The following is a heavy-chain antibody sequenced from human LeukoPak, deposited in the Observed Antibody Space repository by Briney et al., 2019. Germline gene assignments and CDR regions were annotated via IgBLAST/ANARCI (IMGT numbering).Heavy chain of an antibody. D-gene: IGHD2-15*01. CDR3: ARALYGYCSGGTCYWSYFDY. CDR1: GFTFSSFG. CDR2: IWYDGSDK. J-gene: IGHJ4*02. V-gene: IGHV3-33*01. Sequence: GRSLRLSCAASGFTFSSFGVHWVRQAPGKGLEWVAVIWYDGSDKYYADSVKGRFTISRDNSKNTVYLQMNSLRAEDTAVYYCARALYGYCSGGTCYWSYFDYWGQGTLVTVSS.